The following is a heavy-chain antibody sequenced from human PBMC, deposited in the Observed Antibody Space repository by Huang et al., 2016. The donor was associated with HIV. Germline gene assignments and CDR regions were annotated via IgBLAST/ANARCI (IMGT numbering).Heavy chain of an antibody. CDR3: ARDPRIQSWLNFFDY. CDR2: INRDGRST. CDR1: GFSISSYW. D-gene: IGHD3-22*01. J-gene: IGHJ4*02. Sequence: EVQLVESGGGLVQPGGSLRLSCAASGFSISSYWMHWVRQASGKGRVWVSRINRDGRSTSYADSVKGRFTISRDNTKNTLYLQMNSLRAEDTAVYYCARDPRIQSWLNFFDYWGQGTLVSVSS. V-gene: IGHV3-74*01.